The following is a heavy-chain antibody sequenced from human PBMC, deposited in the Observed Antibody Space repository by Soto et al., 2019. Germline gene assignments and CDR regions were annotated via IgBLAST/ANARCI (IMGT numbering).Heavy chain of an antibody. Sequence: WASVKVSCKASGYTFTSYGISWVRQAPGQGLEWMGWISAYNGNTNYAQKLQGRVTMTTDTSTSTAYMELRSLRSDDTAVYYCARERMEWLLFYYYGMDVWGQGTTVTVSS. CDR1: GYTFTSYG. J-gene: IGHJ6*02. V-gene: IGHV1-18*01. CDR2: ISAYNGNT. D-gene: IGHD3-3*01. CDR3: ARERMEWLLFYYYGMDV.